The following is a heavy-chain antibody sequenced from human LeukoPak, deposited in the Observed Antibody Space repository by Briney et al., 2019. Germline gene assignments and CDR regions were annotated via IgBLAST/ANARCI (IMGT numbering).Heavy chain of an antibody. D-gene: IGHD6-13*01. Sequence: GGSLRLSCAASGFTFSSYAMNWVRQAPGKGLEWVSTISDSGDTTYYADSVKGRCTISRDNSKNTLYLQMSSLRAEDTAIYYCATDREYTNSLDAFDIWGQGTTVSVSS. CDR2: ISDSGDTT. V-gene: IGHV3-23*01. J-gene: IGHJ3*02. CDR1: GFTFSSYA. CDR3: ATDREYTNSLDAFDI.